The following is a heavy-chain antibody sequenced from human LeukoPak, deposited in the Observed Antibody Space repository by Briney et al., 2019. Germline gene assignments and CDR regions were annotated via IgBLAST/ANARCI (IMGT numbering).Heavy chain of an antibody. Sequence: GGSLRLSCEASGLTFSDYFINWLRQAPGKGLEWVSSIGGSSSPTYYADSVKGRFTVSRDNAKSSLYLQMNSLRAEDTAVYFCVRLRNVVNVHWGFFDYWGQGALVTVSS. D-gene: IGHD4-23*01. CDR1: GLTFSDYF. CDR3: VRLRNVVNVHWGFFDY. CDR2: IGGSSSPT. V-gene: IGHV3-48*04. J-gene: IGHJ4*02.